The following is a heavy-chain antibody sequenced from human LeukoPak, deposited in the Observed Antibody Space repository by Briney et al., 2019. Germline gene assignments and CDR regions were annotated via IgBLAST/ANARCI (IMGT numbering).Heavy chain of an antibody. D-gene: IGHD3-22*01. CDR1: GFTFSGSA. CDR2: IRSKANNYAT. V-gene: IGHV3-73*01. J-gene: IGHJ4*02. CDR3: TRRNKGDSSGYYYD. Sequence: GGSLRLSCAASGFTFSGSAMHWVRQASGKGLEWVGRIRSKANNYATAYAASVKGRFTISREDSKNTAYLQMNSLKTEDTAVYYCTRRNKGDSSGYYYDWGQGTLVTVSS.